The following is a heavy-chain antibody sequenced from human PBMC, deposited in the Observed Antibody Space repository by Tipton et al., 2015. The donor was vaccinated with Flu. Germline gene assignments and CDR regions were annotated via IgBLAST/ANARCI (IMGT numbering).Heavy chain of an antibody. CDR1: GFTFSSYG. CDR3: AREEMAYYFDY. CDR2: IWYDGSNK. J-gene: IGHJ4*02. V-gene: IGHV3-33*01. Sequence: SLRLSCAASGFTFSSYGMHWVRQAPGKGLEWVAVIWYDGSNKYYADSVKGRFTISRDNSKNTLYLQMNSLRAEDTAVYYCAREEMAYYFDYWGQGTLVTVSS. D-gene: IGHD5-24*01.